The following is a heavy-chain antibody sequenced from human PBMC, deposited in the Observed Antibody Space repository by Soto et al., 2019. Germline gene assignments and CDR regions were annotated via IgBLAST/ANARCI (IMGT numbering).Heavy chain of an antibody. J-gene: IGHJ2*01. V-gene: IGHV3-53*02. CDR3: ARTAEGDTPRTHWYFDL. CDR2: LYADGST. CDR1: GFPVNATY. D-gene: IGHD5-18*01. Sequence: EVQLVETGGALIQPGGSLRLSCAASGFPVNATYLSWVRQAPGKGLEWLSVLYADGSTYYIDSVKGRFRISRDSFKNTLFLQMDSLRADDTALYFCARTAEGDTPRTHWYFDLWGRGILVTVSS.